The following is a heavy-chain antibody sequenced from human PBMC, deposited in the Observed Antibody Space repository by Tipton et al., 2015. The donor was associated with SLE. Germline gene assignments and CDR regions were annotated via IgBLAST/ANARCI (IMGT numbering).Heavy chain of an antibody. Sequence: SLRLSCSASGFNFRGFWMYWVRQAPGRGPVWVSRINPDGSTTSYADSVKGRFTISRDNAKNTLYLQMNSLRAEDTAAYYCAKDLSSIPEYWGQGTLVTVSS. J-gene: IGHJ4*02. CDR1: GFNFRGFW. D-gene: IGHD3-3*02. CDR3: AKDLSSIPEY. CDR2: INPDGSTT. V-gene: IGHV3-74*01.